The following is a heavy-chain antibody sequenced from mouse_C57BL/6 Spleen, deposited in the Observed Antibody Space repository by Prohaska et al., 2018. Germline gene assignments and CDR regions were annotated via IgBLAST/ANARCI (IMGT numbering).Heavy chain of an antibody. CDR2: INPNNGGT. J-gene: IGHJ3*01. V-gene: IGHV1-18*01. Sequence: HGKSLEWIGDINPNNGGTIYNQKFKSKATLTVDKSSSTAYMELRSLTSEDSAVYYCTREGTGTRFAYWGKGTLVTVSA. CDR3: TREGTGTRFAY. D-gene: IGHD4-1*01.